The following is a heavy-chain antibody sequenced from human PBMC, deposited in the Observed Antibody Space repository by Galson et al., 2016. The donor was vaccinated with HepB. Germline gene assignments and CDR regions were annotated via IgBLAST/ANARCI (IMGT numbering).Heavy chain of an antibody. V-gene: IGHV3-74*01. CDR2: INSDGSRT. CDR1: GFIFSHYW. J-gene: IGHJ4*02. Sequence: SLRLSCAASGFIFSHYWMHWVRQAPGKGLVWASRINSDGSRTDYADSVKGRFTVSRDNDRNTLYLQMDSLREEDTATYYCVDNFRGSSGVPFDYWGQGTLVTVSS. D-gene: IGHD6-19*01. CDR3: VDNFRGSSGVPFDY.